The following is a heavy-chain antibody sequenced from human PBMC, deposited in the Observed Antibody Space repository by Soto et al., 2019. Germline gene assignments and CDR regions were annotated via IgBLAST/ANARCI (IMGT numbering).Heavy chain of an antibody. CDR3: AKTPVADIVVVVAATFLDY. V-gene: IGHV3-30*18. Sequence: GGSLRLSCAGSGFNFSNYGMHWVRQAPGKGLQWVAVISYDGSKKYYVDSVKGRFTISRDNSTNTLYLQMNSLRAEDTAVYYCAKTPVADIVVVVAATFLDYWGQGTLVTVSS. CDR2: ISYDGSKK. CDR1: GFNFSNYG. D-gene: IGHD2-15*01. J-gene: IGHJ4*02.